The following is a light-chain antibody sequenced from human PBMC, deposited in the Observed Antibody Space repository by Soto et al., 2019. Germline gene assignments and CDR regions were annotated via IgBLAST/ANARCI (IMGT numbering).Light chain of an antibody. CDR2: GDN. CDR3: QSYDSSLNRV. V-gene: IGLV1-40*01. Sequence: QSVLTQPPSVSGAPGQRITISCTGSSSNIGARYDVHWYRQLPGTTPKLLLYGDNNRPSGVPDRFSGSRSGASASLAITGLQADDEADYFCQSYDSSLNRVFGTGTKVTVL. J-gene: IGLJ1*01. CDR1: SSNIGARYD.